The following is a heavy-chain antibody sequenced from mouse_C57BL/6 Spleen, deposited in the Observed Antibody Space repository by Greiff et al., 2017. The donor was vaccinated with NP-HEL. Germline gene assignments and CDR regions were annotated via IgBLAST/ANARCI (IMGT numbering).Heavy chain of an antibody. V-gene: IGHV1-81*01. CDR3: ARLEAY. J-gene: IGHJ3*01. Sequence: QVQLQQSGAELARPGASVKLSCKASGYTFTSYGISWVKQRTGQGLEWIGEIYPRGGNTYYNEKFKGKATLTADKSSSTAYMELRSLTSEDSAVYFCARLEAYWGQGTLVTVSA. CDR1: GYTFTSYG. CDR2: IYPRGGNT.